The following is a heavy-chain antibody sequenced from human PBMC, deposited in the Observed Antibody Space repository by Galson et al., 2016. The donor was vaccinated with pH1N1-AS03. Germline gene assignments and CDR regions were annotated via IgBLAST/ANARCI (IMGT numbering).Heavy chain of an antibody. CDR1: GYTFTTYD. J-gene: IGHJ5*02. V-gene: IGHV1-8*03. D-gene: IGHD1-26*01. CDR2: MNPDSGNT. CDR3: ARVVHEIRGQPNNWLDP. Sequence: SVKVSCKASGYTFTTYDINWVRQAPGQGLEWMGWMNPDSGNTGYAPSFQGRVTITRDTSISTAYMELSSLTTEDTGLYYCARVVHEIRGQPNNWLDPWGQGTLVTVSS.